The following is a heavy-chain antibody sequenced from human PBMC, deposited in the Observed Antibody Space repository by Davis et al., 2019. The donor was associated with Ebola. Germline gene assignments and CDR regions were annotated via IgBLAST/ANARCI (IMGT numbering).Heavy chain of an antibody. D-gene: IGHD2-15*01. J-gene: IGHJ3*02. V-gene: IGHV4-34*01. CDR1: GGSFSGYY. CDR2: INHSGST. Sequence: PGGSLRLSCAVYGGSFSGYYWSWIRQPPGKGLEWIGEINHSGSTNYNPSLKSRVTISVDTSKNQFSLKLSSVTAADTAVYYCARLAPSSCSGGSCDAFDIWGQGTMVTVSS. CDR3: ARLAPSSCSGGSCDAFDI.